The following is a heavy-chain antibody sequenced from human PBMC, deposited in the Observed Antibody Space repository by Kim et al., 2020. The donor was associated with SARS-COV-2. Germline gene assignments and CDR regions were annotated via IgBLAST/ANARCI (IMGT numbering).Heavy chain of an antibody. Sequence: ASVKASCKASGYIFTSYHMHWVRQAPGQGLEWMGIINPSGGKTYYAQKLQGRITVTTDTSANTVYMQLSSLTSDDTAMYYCAREQTAGFYNYWGQGTPVTVSS. CDR3: AREQTAGFYNY. CDR2: INPSGGKT. J-gene: IGHJ4*02. D-gene: IGHD3-9*01. CDR1: GYIFTSYH. V-gene: IGHV1-46*04.